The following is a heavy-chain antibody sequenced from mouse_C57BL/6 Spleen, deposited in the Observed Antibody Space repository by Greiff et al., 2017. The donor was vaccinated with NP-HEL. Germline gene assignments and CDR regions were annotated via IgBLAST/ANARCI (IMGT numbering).Heavy chain of an antibody. V-gene: IGHV1-50*01. D-gene: IGHD1-2*01. CDR2: IDPSDSYT. CDR3: AHLRPPFDY. CDR1: GYTFTSYW. Sequence: VQLQQPGAELVKPGASVKLSCKASGYTFTSYWMQWVKQRPGQGLEWIGEIDPSDSYTNYNQKFKGKATLTVDTSSSTAYMQLSSLTSEDSAVYYCAHLRPPFDYWGQGTTLTVSS. J-gene: IGHJ2*01.